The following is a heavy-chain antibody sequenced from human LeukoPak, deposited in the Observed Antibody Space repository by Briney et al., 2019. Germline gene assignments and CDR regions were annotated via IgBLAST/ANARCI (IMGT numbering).Heavy chain of an antibody. V-gene: IGHV4-30-2*01. CDR2: IYHSGST. CDR3: ARAGDGYLDASDI. CDR1: GGSISSGGYS. D-gene: IGHD5-24*01. J-gene: IGHJ3*02. Sequence: SQTLSLTCAVSGGSISSGGYSWSWIRQPPGKGLEWIGYIYHSGSTYYNPSLKSRVTISVDRSKNQFSLKLSSVTAADTAVYYCARAGDGYLDASDIWGQGTMVTVSS.